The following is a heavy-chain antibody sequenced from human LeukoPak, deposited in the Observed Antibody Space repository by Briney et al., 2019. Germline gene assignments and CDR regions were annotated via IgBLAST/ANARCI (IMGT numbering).Heavy chain of an antibody. CDR3: ARGPNLYYYDSSGYYSDY. J-gene: IGHJ4*02. D-gene: IGHD3-22*01. CDR2: IYYSGST. V-gene: IGHV4-30-4*01. Sequence: SETLSLTCTVSGGSISSGDYYWSWIRQPPGKGLEWIGYIYYSGSTYYNPSLKSRVTISVDTSKNQFSLKLSSVTAADTAVYYCARGPNLYYYDSSGYYSDYWGQGTLVTVSS. CDR1: GGSISSGDYY.